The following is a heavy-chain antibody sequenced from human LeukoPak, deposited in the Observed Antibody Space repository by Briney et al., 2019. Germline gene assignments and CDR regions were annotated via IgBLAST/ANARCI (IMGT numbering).Heavy chain of an antibody. CDR3: AILGDYYYGSGSYLGYYYMDV. CDR2: ISSSSGYI. D-gene: IGHD3-10*01. Sequence: PGGSLRLSCAASGFTFSSYSMNWVRQAPGKGLEWVSSISSSSGYIYYADSVKGRFTISRDNAKNSLYLQMNSLRAEDTAVYYCAILGDYYYGSGSYLGYYYMDVWGKGTTVTVSS. J-gene: IGHJ6*03. CDR1: GFTFSSYS. V-gene: IGHV3-21*01.